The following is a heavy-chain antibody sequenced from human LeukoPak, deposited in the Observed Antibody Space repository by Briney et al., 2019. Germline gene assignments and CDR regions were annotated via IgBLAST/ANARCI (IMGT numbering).Heavy chain of an antibody. CDR1: GGSISSYY. Sequence: SETLSLICTVSGGSISSYYWSWIRQPPGKGLEWIGFSFYSGSTNYNPSLKSRVTISVDTSKNQFSLKLTSVTSADTAVYYCARGLDARSAFDVWGQGTMVTVSS. CDR2: SFYSGST. CDR3: ARGLDARSAFDV. V-gene: IGHV4-59*01. D-gene: IGHD3-16*01. J-gene: IGHJ3*01.